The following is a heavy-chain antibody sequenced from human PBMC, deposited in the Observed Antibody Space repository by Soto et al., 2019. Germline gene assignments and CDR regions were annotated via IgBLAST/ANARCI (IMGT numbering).Heavy chain of an antibody. CDR2: IIPILGIA. V-gene: IGHV1-69*02. Sequence: QVQLVQSGAEVKKPGSSVKVSCKTSGGTFSSYTISWVRQAPGQGLEWMGRIIPILGIANYAQKFQGRVTITADKSTSTAYMELSSLRSEDTAVYYCARQYSGSPDWVDVWGQGTTVTVSS. CDR3: ARQYSGSPDWVDV. J-gene: IGHJ6*02. CDR1: GGTFSSYT. D-gene: IGHD1-26*01.